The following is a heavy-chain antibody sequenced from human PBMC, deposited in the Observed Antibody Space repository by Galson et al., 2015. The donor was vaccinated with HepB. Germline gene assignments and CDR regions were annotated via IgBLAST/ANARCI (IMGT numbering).Heavy chain of an antibody. D-gene: IGHD2-2*01. J-gene: IGHJ2*01. CDR3: ARDFRYCTSTNCPAFYFFDL. V-gene: IGHV3-7*01. CDR1: GFTFRNYW. Sequence: SLRLSCAASGFTFRNYWMNWVRQAPGKGLEWVANIKRDGTEKFYVDSVKGRFTISRDNAKNSLYLQMNSLRAEDTAVYSCARDFRYCTSTNCPAFYFFDLWGRGTLATVSS. CDR2: IKRDGTEK.